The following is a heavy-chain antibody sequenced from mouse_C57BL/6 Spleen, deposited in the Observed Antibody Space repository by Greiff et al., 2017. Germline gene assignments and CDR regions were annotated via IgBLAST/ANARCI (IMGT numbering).Heavy chain of an antibody. CDR1: GFSLPSYG. D-gene: IGHD1-1*01. V-gene: IGHV2-2*01. CDR3: ARVYGSSHWYFDV. J-gene: IGHJ1*03. CDR2: IWSGGST. Sequence: VKLVESGPGLVQPSQSLSITCTVSGFSLPSYGVHWVRQSPGKGLEWLGVIWSGGSTDYNAAFISRLSISKYNSKSQVFFKMNSLQADDTAIYYCARVYGSSHWYFDVWGTGTTVTVSS.